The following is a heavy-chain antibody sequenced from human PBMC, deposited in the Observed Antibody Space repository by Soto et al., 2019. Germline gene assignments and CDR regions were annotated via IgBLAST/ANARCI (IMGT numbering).Heavy chain of an antibody. Sequence: EVQLVQSGAEVKKPGESLRISCKGSGYSFTSYWISWVRQMPGKGLEWMGRIDPSDSYTNYSPSFQGYVTISAGKSISTAYLQWSTLKASDTARYYCARLAMVRGVPIYGMDGWGQGTRVTVSS. D-gene: IGHD3-10*01. CDR2: IDPSDSYT. J-gene: IGHJ6*02. CDR3: ARLAMVRGVPIYGMDG. CDR1: GYSFTSYW. V-gene: IGHV5-10-1*01.